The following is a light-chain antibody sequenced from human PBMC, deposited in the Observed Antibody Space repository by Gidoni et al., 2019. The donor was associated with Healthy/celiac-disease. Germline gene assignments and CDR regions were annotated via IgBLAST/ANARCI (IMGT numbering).Light chain of an antibody. J-gene: IGKJ2*01. CDR1: QSISSW. CDR3: QQYNSYLYT. Sequence: DIQMTQSPSTLSASVDDRVTITCRASQSISSWLAWYQQKPGKAPKLLIYKASSLESGVPSRFSGSGSGTEFTLTISSLQPDDFATYYCQQYNSYLYTFGQGTKLEIK. V-gene: IGKV1-5*03. CDR2: KAS.